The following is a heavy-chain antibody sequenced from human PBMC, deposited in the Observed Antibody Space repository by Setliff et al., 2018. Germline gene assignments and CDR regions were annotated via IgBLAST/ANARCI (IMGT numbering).Heavy chain of an antibody. V-gene: IGHV4-39*01. D-gene: IGHD2-15*01. Sequence: PSETLSLTCAVSGGSIGSRTYYWGWVRQPPGKGLEWIGSLYYTGNTYYNPSLKSRVTISVDTSKNRFSLKLKSVTAADTAVFYCARHSRSSGGESWGQGTPVTVSS. J-gene: IGHJ4*02. CDR1: GGSIGSRTYY. CDR2: LYYTGNT. CDR3: ARHSRSSGGES.